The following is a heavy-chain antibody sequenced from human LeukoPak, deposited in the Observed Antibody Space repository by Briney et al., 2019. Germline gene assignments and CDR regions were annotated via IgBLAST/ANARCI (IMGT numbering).Heavy chain of an antibody. CDR1: GFTVSSNY. Sequence: SGGSLRLSCAASGFTVSSNYMSWVRQAPGKGLEWVSVIYSGGSTYYADSVKGRFTISRDNSKNTLYLQMNSLRAEDTAVYYCASSDCSGGSCLYYYYGMDVWGQGTTVTVSS. J-gene: IGHJ6*02. V-gene: IGHV3-53*01. CDR3: ASSDCSGGSCLYYYYGMDV. CDR2: IYSGGST. D-gene: IGHD2-15*01.